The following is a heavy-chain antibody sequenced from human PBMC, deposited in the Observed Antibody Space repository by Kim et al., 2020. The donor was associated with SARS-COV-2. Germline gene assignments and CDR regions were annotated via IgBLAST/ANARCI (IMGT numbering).Heavy chain of an antibody. V-gene: IGHV4-34*01. D-gene: IGHD3-16*01. CDR2: GST. Sequence: GSTKYNPSLKRRVTISVDTSKNQFSLKLSSVTAADTAVYYCARATSRLDPWGQGTLVTVSS. CDR3: ARATSRLDP. J-gene: IGHJ5*02.